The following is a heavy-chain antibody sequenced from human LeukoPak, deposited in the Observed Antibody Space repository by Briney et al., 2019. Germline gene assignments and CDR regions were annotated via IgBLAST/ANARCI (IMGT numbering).Heavy chain of an antibody. J-gene: IGHJ3*02. Sequence: PGGTLRLSCAAAGFTFSTYGMSWVRQAPGKGLEWVSGISGGGDRTSYAQSVKGRFTISRDNSKNTLYLQMNSLRAEDTAVYYCAKDLGDYVWGSYRFPAFDIWGQGTMVTVSS. V-gene: IGHV3-23*01. D-gene: IGHD3-16*02. CDR1: GFTFSTYG. CDR2: ISGGGDRT. CDR3: AKDLGDYVWGSYRFPAFDI.